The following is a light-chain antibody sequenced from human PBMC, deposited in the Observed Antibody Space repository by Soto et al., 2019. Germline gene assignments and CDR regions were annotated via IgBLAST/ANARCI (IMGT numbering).Light chain of an antibody. Sequence: DIQMTQSPSSLSASVGDSVTITCRASQNIKTYLNWYQQKPGKAPKVLIYAASSLQSGIPSRFSGSGSGTDFTLTISSLQPEDFATYYCQQSYSIPWTFGQGTKVDIK. J-gene: IGKJ1*01. CDR1: QNIKTY. CDR2: AAS. CDR3: QQSYSIPWT. V-gene: IGKV1-39*01.